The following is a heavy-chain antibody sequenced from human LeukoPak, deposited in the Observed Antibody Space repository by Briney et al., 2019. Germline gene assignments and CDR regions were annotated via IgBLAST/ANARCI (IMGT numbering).Heavy chain of an antibody. D-gene: IGHD2-2*01. CDR3: ARMPQPSPVFAFDI. CDR1: GFTFSSYS. CDR2: ISSSSYI. J-gene: IGHJ3*02. V-gene: IGHV3-21*01. Sequence: RGSLRLSCAASGFTFSSYSMNWVRQAPGKGLEWVSSISSSSYIYYADSVRGRFTISRDNAKNSLYLQMNSLRAEDTAVYYCARMPQPSPVFAFDIWGQGTLVTVSS.